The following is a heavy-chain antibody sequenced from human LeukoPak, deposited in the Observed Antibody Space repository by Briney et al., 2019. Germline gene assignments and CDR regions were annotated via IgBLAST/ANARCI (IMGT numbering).Heavy chain of an antibody. CDR3: ARNLYDSRAFDI. CDR1: GGSISSGDYY. J-gene: IGHJ3*02. Sequence: KPSETLSLTCTVSGGSISSGDYYWSWIRQPPGKGLEWIGYIYYSGSTYYNPSLKSRVTISVDTSKNQFSLKLSSVTAADTAVYYCARNLYDSRAFDIWGQGTMVTVSS. V-gene: IGHV4-30-4*01. D-gene: IGHD3-22*01. CDR2: IYYSGST.